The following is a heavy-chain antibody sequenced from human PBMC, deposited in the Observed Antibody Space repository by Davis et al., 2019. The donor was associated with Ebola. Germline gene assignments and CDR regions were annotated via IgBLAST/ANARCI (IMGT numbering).Heavy chain of an antibody. D-gene: IGHD5-12*01. CDR3: AKDLGGGYDHSYYKYYGMDV. J-gene: IGHJ6*04. CDR2: ISYDGTNK. Sequence: GESLKISCATSGFTFNTYGMNWVRQAPGKGLEWVAVISYDGTNKYYGESVKGRFTISRDNSKNTLNLQMNSLRAEDTAVYYCAKDLGGGYDHSYYKYYGMDVWGKGTTVTVSS. CDR1: GFTFNTYG. V-gene: IGHV3-30*18.